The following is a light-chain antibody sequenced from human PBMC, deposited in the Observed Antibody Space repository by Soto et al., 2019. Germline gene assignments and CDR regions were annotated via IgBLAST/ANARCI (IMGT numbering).Light chain of an antibody. CDR1: QSISSN. J-gene: IGKJ4*01. CDR2: GAS. V-gene: IGKV3-15*01. Sequence: EIVMTQSPATLSVSPGERATLSCRASQSISSNLAWYQQKPGQAPRLIYGASTRATGIPARFSGSGSGTEFTLTISSLQSEDFAVYSCQQYNNWPLTFGGGTKVEIK. CDR3: QQYNNWPLT.